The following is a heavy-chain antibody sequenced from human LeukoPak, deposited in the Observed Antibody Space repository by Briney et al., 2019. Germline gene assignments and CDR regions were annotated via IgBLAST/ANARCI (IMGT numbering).Heavy chain of an antibody. V-gene: IGHV3-7*01. D-gene: IGHD3-9*01. CDR3: ATVGYFDWLYVFDY. Sequence: GGSLRLSCAASGFTFSSYWMSWVRQAPGKGLEWVANIKQDGSEKYYVDSVKGRFTISRDNAKNSLYLQMNSLRDEDTAVYYCATVGYFDWLYVFDYWGQGTLVTVPS. CDR1: GFTFSSYW. J-gene: IGHJ4*02. CDR2: IKQDGSEK.